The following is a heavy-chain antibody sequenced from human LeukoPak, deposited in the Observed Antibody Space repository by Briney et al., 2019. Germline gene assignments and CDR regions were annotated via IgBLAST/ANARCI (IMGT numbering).Heavy chain of an antibody. V-gene: IGHV3-48*03. Sequence: GGSLRLSCAASGFTFSSYEMNWVRQAPGKGLEWLSHIDISGNTIHYADSVEGRFTISRDNAKNSVYLQMSSLRDEDTALYYCAKDATAVPGTVYMDVWGKGTTVTVSS. D-gene: IGHD6-19*01. CDR1: GFTFSSYE. CDR3: AKDATAVPGTVYMDV. J-gene: IGHJ6*03. CDR2: IDISGNTI.